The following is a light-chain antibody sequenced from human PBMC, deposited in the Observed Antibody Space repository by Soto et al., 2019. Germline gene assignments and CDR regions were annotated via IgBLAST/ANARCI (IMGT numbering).Light chain of an antibody. CDR3: SSYTTTNSLYV. J-gene: IGLJ1*01. CDR1: NSNVGGYNY. Sequence: QSALTQPASVSGSPGQSITIPCTGSNSNVGGYNYVSWYQHHPGTAPKLIIYEDINRPSGVPSRFSGSKSGSTASLTISGLQAEDEADYYCSSYTTTNSLYVFGTGTKVTVL. CDR2: EDI. V-gene: IGLV2-14*01.